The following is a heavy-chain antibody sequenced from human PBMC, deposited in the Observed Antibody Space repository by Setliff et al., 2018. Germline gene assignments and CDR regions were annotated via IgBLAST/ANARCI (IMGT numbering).Heavy chain of an antibody. CDR1: GGTFSDYG. CDR3: VREGVDSRSSTDYRYYMDV. V-gene: IGHV1-69*05. CDR2: TIPIFGTT. Sequence: SVKVSCKASGGTFSDYGISWVRQAPGQGLEWMGGTIPIFGTTDYAQKFQGRLTIITDESTNTAFMQLSSLRSDDTAVYYCVREGVDSRSSTDYRYYMDVWGKGTTVTVSS. D-gene: IGHD3-22*01. J-gene: IGHJ6*03.